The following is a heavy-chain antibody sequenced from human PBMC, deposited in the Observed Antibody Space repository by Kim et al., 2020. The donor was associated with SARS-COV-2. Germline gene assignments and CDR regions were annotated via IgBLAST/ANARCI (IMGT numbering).Heavy chain of an antibody. J-gene: IGHJ4*02. CDR1: GLTFSSYW. D-gene: IGHD2-15*01. CDR2: IKEDGTDK. Sequence: GGSLRLSCAASGLTFSSYWMSWVRQAPGKGLEWVAHIKEDGTDKYYVDSVKGRFTISRDNAKNSLYLQMNSLRAEDKAVYYCARDLGYCSGGNCYSVFDYWGQGTLVTVSS. V-gene: IGHV3-7*03. CDR3: ARDLGYCSGGNCYSVFDY.